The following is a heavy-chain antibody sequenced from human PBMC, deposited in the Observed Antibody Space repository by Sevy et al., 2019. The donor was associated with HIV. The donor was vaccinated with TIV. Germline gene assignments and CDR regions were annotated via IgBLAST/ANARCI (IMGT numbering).Heavy chain of an antibody. J-gene: IGHJ4*02. CDR2: IKQDGSEK. V-gene: IGHV3-7*01. Sequence: GGSLRLSCAASGFTSSYFYMAWVRQAPGKGLEWVASIKQDGSEKLYVDSVRGRFTISRDKAKNSLYLQMNNLRVEDTAVYYCARVGDGYCGGDCYPKFDYWGQGTLVTVSS. D-gene: IGHD2-21*02. CDR3: ARVGDGYCGGDCYPKFDY. CDR1: GFTSSYFY.